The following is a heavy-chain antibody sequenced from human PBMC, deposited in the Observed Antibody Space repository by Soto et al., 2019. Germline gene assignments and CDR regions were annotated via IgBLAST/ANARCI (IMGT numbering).Heavy chain of an antibody. CDR2: IYWDDDN. CDR3: AHGSGWLSDY. CDR1: GFSLTSTAVG. Sequence: QITLKESGPTLVKPTQTLTLTCSFSGFSLTSTAVGVNWIRQPPGKALEWLALIYWDDDNHFSPSLKSRLSVNQDNPKNQVGLTKANIDPGDKATYYCAHGSGWLSDYWGQGILVTVSS. J-gene: IGHJ4*02. D-gene: IGHD6-19*01. V-gene: IGHV2-5*02.